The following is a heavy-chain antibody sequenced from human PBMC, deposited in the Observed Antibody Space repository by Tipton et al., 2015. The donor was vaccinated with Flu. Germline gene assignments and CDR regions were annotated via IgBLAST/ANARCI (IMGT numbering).Heavy chain of an antibody. J-gene: IGHJ6*02. CDR3: ARDQGFGGGLTYDYYAMDV. Sequence: TLSLTCTVSGGSIGSGGDYWSWIRQHPGKGLEWIGSIYYSGSIYYNPSPESRLSISVDTSKNQFSLKLISMTAADAAVYYCARDQGFGGGLTYDYYAMDVWGQGTTVTVSS. D-gene: IGHD3-10*01. CDR2: IYYSGSI. V-gene: IGHV4-31*03. CDR1: GGSIGSGGDY.